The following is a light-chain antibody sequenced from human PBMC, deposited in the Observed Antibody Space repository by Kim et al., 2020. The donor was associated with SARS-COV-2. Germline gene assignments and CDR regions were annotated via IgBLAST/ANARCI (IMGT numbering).Light chain of an antibody. Sequence: DIQMTQSPPSLSASIGDRVTITCRASQAISNYLAWYQQKPGKVPKLLIYAASTLQSGVPSRFSGSGSGTDFTLTISSLQPEDVATYYCQKYNNAPETFGQRTRLEIK. CDR3: QKYNNAPET. CDR2: AAS. CDR1: QAISNY. J-gene: IGKJ5*01. V-gene: IGKV1-27*01.